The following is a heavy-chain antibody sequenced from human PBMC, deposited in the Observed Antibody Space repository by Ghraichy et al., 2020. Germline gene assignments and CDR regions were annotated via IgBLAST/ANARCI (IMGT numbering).Heavy chain of an antibody. CDR3: ARGLPAAAGLYYFDY. V-gene: IGHV1-69*06. J-gene: IGHJ4*02. Sequence: SVKVSCKASGGTFSSYAISWVRQAPGQGLEWMGGITPIFGTANYAQKFQGRVTITADKSTSTAYMELSSLRSEDTAVYYCARGLPAAAGLYYFDYWGQGTLVTVSS. CDR2: ITPIFGTA. CDR1: GGTFSSYA. D-gene: IGHD6-13*01.